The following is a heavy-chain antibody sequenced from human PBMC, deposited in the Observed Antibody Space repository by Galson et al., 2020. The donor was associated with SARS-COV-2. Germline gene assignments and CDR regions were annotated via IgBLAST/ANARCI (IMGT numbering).Heavy chain of an antibody. D-gene: IGHD4-17*01. CDR3: ARPEVPEFLYGDYAACFDD. CDR2: ISYDGNNK. CDR1: GFTFSNYA. Sequence: GGSLRLSCAASGFTFSNYAMHWVRQAPGKGLEWVAVISYDGNNKYYAGSVKGRFTISRDNSKNTLYLQVNSLRAEDTAVYYCARPEVPEFLYGDYAACFDDWGQGTLVTVSS. V-gene: IGHV3-30*04. J-gene: IGHJ4*02.